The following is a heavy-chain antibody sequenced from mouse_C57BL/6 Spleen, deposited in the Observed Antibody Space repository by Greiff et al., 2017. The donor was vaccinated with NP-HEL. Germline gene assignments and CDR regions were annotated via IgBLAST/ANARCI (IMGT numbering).Heavy chain of an antibody. CDR1: GFTFTDYY. J-gene: IGHJ2*01. CDR2: IRNKANGYTT. Sequence: EVQLVESGGGLVQPGGSLSLSCAASGFTFTDYYMSWVRQPPGKALEWLGFIRNKANGYTTEYSASVKGRFTISRDNSQSILYLQMNALRAEDSATYYCARYERDYFDYWGQGTTLTVSS. CDR3: ARYERDYFDY. V-gene: IGHV7-3*01.